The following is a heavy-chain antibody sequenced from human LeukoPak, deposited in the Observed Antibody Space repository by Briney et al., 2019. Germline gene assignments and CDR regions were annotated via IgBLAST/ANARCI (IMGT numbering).Heavy chain of an antibody. J-gene: IGHJ4*02. CDR2: ISGSGGST. CDR3: AKDLGSYGYRTAPDY. Sequence: GGSLRLSCAASGFTFSSYAMSWVRQAPGKGLEWVSAISGSGGSTYYADSVKGRFTISRDDSKNTLYLQMNSLRAEDTAVYYCAKDLGSYGYRTAPDYWGQGTLVTVSS. D-gene: IGHD5-18*01. CDR1: GFTFSSYA. V-gene: IGHV3-23*01.